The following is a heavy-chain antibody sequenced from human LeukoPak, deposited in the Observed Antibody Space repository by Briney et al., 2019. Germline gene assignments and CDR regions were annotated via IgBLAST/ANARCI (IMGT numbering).Heavy chain of an antibody. CDR3: AKGAARLSLFTSFDY. V-gene: IGHV3-9*03. CDR1: GFTFDDYA. D-gene: IGHD3-16*01. J-gene: IGHJ4*02. Sequence: GRSLRLSCAASGFTFDDYAMHWVRQAPGKGLGWVSGISWNSGSIGYADSAKGRFTISRDNAKNSLYLQMNSLRPEDMALYYCAKGAARLSLFTSFDYWGQGTLVTVSS. CDR2: ISWNSGSI.